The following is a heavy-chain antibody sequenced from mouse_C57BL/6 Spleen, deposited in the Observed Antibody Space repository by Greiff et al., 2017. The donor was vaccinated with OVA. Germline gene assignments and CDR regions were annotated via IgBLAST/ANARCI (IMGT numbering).Heavy chain of an antibody. J-gene: IGHJ2*01. D-gene: IGHD4-1*01. CDR1: GYTFTDYY. V-gene: IGHV1-26*01. CDR2: INPNNGGT. CDR3: ARGLGRYFDY. Sequence: VQLQQSGPELVKPGASVKISCKASGYTFTDYYMNWVKQSHGKSLEWIGDINPNNGGTSYNQKFKGTATLTVDKSSSTAYMELRSLTSEDSAVYYCARGLGRYFDYWGQGTTLTVSS.